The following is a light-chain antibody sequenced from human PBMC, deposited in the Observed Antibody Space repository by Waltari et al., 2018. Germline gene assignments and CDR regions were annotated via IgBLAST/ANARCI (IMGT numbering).Light chain of an antibody. J-gene: IGKJ2*02. V-gene: IGKV1-39*01. CDR2: EGS. Sequence: DIQMTQSPSSLSPSVGDRVTITCRASKNIDIYLSWYQQKPGNAPKLLIYEGSTLQRGVPSRFSGSGSGTDFTLTITSLHPEDFATYYCQQSFNTPRTFGQGTKVEI. CDR3: QQSFNTPRT. CDR1: KNIDIY.